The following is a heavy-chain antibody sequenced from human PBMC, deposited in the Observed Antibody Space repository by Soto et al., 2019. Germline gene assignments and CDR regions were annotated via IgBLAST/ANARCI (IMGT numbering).Heavy chain of an antibody. Sequence: QVQLQQWGAGLLKPSETLSLTCAVYSGSFSGYYWTWIRQPPGKGLEWIGEINHSGLTHYNPSLKSRVTISLDTSKNHFSLKLTSVTAADTAVYFCARGRDYYASGLSGFDPWGQGTLVTVSS. CDR2: INHSGLT. D-gene: IGHD3-10*01. V-gene: IGHV4-34*01. CDR1: SGSFSGYY. J-gene: IGHJ5*02. CDR3: ARGRDYYASGLSGFDP.